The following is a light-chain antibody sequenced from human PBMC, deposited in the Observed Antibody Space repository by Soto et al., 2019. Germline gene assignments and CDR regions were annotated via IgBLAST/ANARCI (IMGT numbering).Light chain of an antibody. CDR3: QQTHAVPLT. V-gene: IGKV1-39*01. CDR2: GAS. CDR1: KPIGNC. J-gene: IGKJ5*01. Sequence: DVQMTQSPSSLSASVGDRVTIXXRASKPIGNCLNWYQQKPGEAPKVXIIGASSLRSGVPSRFSGSGYGTDFTLTINNLHPEDSATSYCQQTHAVPLTFGQGTRLEIK.